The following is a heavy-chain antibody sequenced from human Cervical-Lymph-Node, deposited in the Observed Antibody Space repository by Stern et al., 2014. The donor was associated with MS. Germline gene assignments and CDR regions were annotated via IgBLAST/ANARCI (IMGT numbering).Heavy chain of an antibody. Sequence: EVQLVHSGAVVRKPGDSLRISCTGSGYGFSDYWIGWVRQMPGKGLEWIGVIYPGDSDTTYSPSFEGQVPMSADKSVAPAYLQWSSLKASDTAIYFCARQIEGIPGLWGQGTLVTVSS. V-gene: IGHV5-51*01. CDR2: IYPGDSDT. CDR3: ARQIEGIPGL. J-gene: IGHJ4*02. CDR1: GYGFSDYW. D-gene: IGHD6-13*01.